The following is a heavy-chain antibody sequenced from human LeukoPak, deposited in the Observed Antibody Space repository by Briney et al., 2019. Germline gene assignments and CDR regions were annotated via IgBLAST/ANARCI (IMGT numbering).Heavy chain of an antibody. Sequence: GGSLRLSCAPSGLTFSNAWMNCVRQAPGKGLEWVALIKSKTDGGTTDYAAPVKGRFTISRDDSKNTLYLQMNSLKTEDTAVYYCTKDGGLYYYDSSGYYPIDYWGQGTLVTVSS. CDR2: IKSKTDGGTT. CDR3: TKDGGLYYYDSSGYYPIDY. CDR1: GLTFSNAW. V-gene: IGHV3-15*01. D-gene: IGHD3-22*01. J-gene: IGHJ4*02.